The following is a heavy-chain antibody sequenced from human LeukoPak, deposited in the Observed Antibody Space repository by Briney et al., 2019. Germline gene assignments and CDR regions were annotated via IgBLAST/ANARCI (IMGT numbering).Heavy chain of an antibody. CDR2: ISAYNGNT. D-gene: IGHD3-9*01. V-gene: IGHV1-18*04. J-gene: IGHJ4*02. CDR1: GYTFTSYG. Sequence: ASVKVSCKASGYTFTSYGISRVRQAPGQGLEWMGWISAYNGNTNYAQKLQGRVTMTTDTSTSTAYMELRSLRSDDTAVYYCERDFGAYYDILTGYYQCSFDYWGQGTLVTVST. CDR3: ERDFGAYYDILTGYYQCSFDY.